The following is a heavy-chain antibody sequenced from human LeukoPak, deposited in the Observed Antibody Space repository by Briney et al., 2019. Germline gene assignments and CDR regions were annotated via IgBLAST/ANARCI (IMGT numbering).Heavy chain of an antibody. D-gene: IGHD3-22*01. Sequence: SETLSLTCAVYGGSFSGYYWSWIRQPPGKGLEWIGEINHSGSTNYNPSLKSRVTISVDTPKNQFSLKLSSVTAADTAVYYCARVRITMIPSGMDVWGQGATVTVSS. CDR3: ARVRITMIPSGMDV. CDR2: INHSGST. J-gene: IGHJ6*02. V-gene: IGHV4-34*01. CDR1: GGSFSGYY.